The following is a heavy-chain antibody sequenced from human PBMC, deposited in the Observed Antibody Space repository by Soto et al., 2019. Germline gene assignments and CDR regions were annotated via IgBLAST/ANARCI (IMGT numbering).Heavy chain of an antibody. Sequence: SVKVSCKASGGTFSSYAISWVRQAPGQGLEWMGGTIPIFGTANYAQKFQGRVTITADESTSTAYMELSSLRSEDTAVYYCARVLPGHYYDSSGYYGYWGQGTLVTVSS. V-gene: IGHV1-69*13. D-gene: IGHD3-22*01. J-gene: IGHJ4*02. CDR3: ARVLPGHYYDSSGYYGY. CDR2: TIPIFGTA. CDR1: GGTFSSYA.